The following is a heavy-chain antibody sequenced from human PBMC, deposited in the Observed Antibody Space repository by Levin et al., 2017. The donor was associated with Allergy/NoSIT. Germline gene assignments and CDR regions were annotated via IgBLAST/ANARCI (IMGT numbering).Heavy chain of an antibody. J-gene: IGHJ5*02. CDR1: GFTFSSYS. D-gene: IGHD2-8*01. CDR3: ARDFRFGYCTNGVCSDSGNWFDP. V-gene: IGHV3-21*01. CDR2: ISSSSSYI. Sequence: GGSLRLSCAASGFTFSSYSMNWVRQAPGKGLEWVSSISSSSSYIYYADSVKGRFTISRDNAKNSLYLQMNSLRAEDTAVYYCARDFRFGYCTNGVCSDSGNWFDPWGQGTLVTVSS.